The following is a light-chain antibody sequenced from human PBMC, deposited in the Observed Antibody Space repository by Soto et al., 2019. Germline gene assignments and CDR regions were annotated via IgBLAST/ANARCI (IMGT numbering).Light chain of an antibody. CDR2: DAS. CDR1: QSVSNN. V-gene: IGKV3-15*01. CDR3: QQYNNWPLYS. J-gene: IGKJ2*03. Sequence: EIEMTQSPATLSMSPGVRATLSCRASQSVSNNLAWYQQKPGQAPRLLMYDASTRATGIPARFSGSGSGMEFTLTISSLQSEDFAVYYCQQYNNWPLYSFGQGTRLEIK.